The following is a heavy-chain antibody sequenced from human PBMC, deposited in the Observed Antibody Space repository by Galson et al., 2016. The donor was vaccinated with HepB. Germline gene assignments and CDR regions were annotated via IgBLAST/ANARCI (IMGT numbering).Heavy chain of an antibody. V-gene: IGHV3-11*06. D-gene: IGHD3-3*01. CDR1: GFTFSDFY. CDR2: ISDDGLRT. J-gene: IGHJ4*02. Sequence: SLRLSCAASGFTFSDFYMSWIRQAPGKGLDWVAFISDDGLRTNYAQSVEGRFSISRDNARNSLYLQMNTLGVDDTAVYYCARRDSSPDYWGQGTLVTVSS. CDR3: ARRDSSPDY.